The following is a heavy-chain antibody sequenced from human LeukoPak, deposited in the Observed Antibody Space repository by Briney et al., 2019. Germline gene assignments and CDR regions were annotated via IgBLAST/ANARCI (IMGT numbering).Heavy chain of an antibody. J-gene: IGHJ4*02. D-gene: IGHD3-3*01. Sequence: GASVKVSCKASGNTFTSYDINWVRQATGQGLEWMGWMNPNSGNTGYVQKFQGRLTMTRNTPISTAYMELNSLTSEDTAVYYCAFGREECPLHRWGQGTLVIVSS. CDR2: MNPNSGNT. CDR3: AFGREECPLHR. V-gene: IGHV1-8*01. CDR1: GNTFTSYD.